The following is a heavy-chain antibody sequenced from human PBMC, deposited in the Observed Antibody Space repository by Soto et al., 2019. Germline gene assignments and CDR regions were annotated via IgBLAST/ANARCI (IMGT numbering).Heavy chain of an antibody. V-gene: IGHV4-59*01. CDR3: ARLMWDFGSGYYPSGYYGMDV. Sequence: SETLSLTCTVSGGSISSYYWSWIRQPPGKGLEWIGYIYYSGSTNYNPSLKSRVTISVDTSKNQFSLKLSSVTAADTAVYYCARLMWDFGSGYYPSGYYGMDVWGQGTTVTVSS. J-gene: IGHJ6*02. CDR1: GGSISSYY. CDR2: IYYSGST. D-gene: IGHD3-3*01.